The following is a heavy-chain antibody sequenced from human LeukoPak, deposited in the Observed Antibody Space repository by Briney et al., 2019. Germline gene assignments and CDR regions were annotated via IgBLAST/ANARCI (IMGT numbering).Heavy chain of an antibody. CDR3: AIYVDTAMVIDS. D-gene: IGHD5-18*01. CDR2: ISPNSGGT. Sequence: ASVKVSCKASGYTFTGYYMHWVRQAPGQGLEWMGWISPNSGGTNYAQKFQGRVTMTRDTSISTAYMELSRLRSDDTAVYYCAIYVDTAMVIDSWGQGTLVTVSS. CDR1: GYTFTGYY. V-gene: IGHV1-2*02. J-gene: IGHJ5*01.